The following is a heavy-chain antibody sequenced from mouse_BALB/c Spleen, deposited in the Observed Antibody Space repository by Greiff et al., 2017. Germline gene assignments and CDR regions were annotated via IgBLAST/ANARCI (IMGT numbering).Heavy chain of an antibody. Sequence: EVQLQESGPGLVKPSQSLSLTCTVTGYSITSDYAWNWIRQFPGNKLEWMGYISYSGSTSYNPSLKSRISITRDTSKNQFFLQLNSVTTEDTATYYCARWVHWYFDVWGAGTTVTVSS. CDR1: GYSITSDYA. V-gene: IGHV3-2*02. CDR3: ARWVHWYFDV. J-gene: IGHJ1*01. CDR2: ISYSGST.